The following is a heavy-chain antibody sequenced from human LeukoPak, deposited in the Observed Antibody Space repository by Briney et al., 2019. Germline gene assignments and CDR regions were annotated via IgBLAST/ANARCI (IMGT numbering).Heavy chain of an antibody. J-gene: IGHJ4*02. CDR1: GFTFSNTA. V-gene: IGHV3-23*01. CDR2: MSAYNDKT. Sequence: GGSLRLSCAASGFTFSNTAMSWVRQTPGKGLEWVATMSAYNDKTHYADSVRGRFTVSRDNSKNTLSLHMNSLREDDTAVYYCAQELSDIFVVRTDSWGQGTLVTVSS. D-gene: IGHD3-9*01. CDR3: AQELSDIFVVRTDS.